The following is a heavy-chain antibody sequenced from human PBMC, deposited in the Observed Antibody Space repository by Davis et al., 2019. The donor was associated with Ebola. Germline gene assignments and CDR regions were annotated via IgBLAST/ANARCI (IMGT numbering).Heavy chain of an antibody. CDR1: GFSLSTSVMG. CDR3: AHRLGRFGEWKFDY. V-gene: IGHV2-5*02. CDR2: IYWDDDK. Sequence: SGPTLAIPTQTLTLTCPFSGFSLSTSVMGVAWFRQPPGTALEWLALIYWDDDKRYRPSLKSRLTITKDTSKNQVVLTMINMDPVDTATYYCAHRLGRFGEWKFDYWGLGTLVTVSS. J-gene: IGHJ4*02. D-gene: IGHD3-10*01.